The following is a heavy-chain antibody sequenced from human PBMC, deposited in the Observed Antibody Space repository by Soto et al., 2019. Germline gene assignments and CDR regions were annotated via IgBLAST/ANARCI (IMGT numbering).Heavy chain of an antibody. D-gene: IGHD3-10*01. V-gene: IGHV1-69*05. CDR1: GDTFKNCV. CDR3: AAELGFGKLSVV. CDR2: IIPLFGTT. J-gene: IGHJ6*02. Sequence: SVKVSCKASGDTFKNCVISWVRQAPGQGLEWMGGIIPLFGTTDFAQRFQGRLTITTDEATTTAYMELSRLRSEDTATYYCAAELGFGKLSVVWGQGTTVTVSS.